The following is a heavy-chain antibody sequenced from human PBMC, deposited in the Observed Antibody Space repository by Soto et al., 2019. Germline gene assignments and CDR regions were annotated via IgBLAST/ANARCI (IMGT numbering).Heavy chain of an antibody. D-gene: IGHD6-6*01. CDR2: ISYHGSLQ. Sequence: QVQLVESGGGVVQPGRSLGLSCEASGFTFSSYGMHWVRQAPGRGLEWVAVISYHGSLQYYEDSVRGRFTISRDNSKNTLYLHMHGLTAEDTAVYYCAKELAEGINTSSFYEYWGQGTLVTVSS. J-gene: IGHJ4*02. CDR1: GFTFSSYG. V-gene: IGHV3-30*18. CDR3: AKELAEGINTSSFYEY.